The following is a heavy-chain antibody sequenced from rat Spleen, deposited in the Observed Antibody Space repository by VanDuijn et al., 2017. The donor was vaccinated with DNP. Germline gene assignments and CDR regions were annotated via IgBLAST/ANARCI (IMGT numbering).Heavy chain of an antibody. D-gene: IGHD4-2*01. CDR1: GYSITANY. CDR2: ISYSGST. CDR3: ATGGAGIWFAY. Sequence: EVQLQESGPGLVKPSQSLSLTCSVTGYSITANYWGWIRKFPGNKLEYIGHISYSGSTNYNPSLKSRISITRDTSKNQFFLQLNSVTTEDTATYYCATGGAGIWFAYWGQGTLVTVSS. V-gene: IGHV3-1*01. J-gene: IGHJ3*01.